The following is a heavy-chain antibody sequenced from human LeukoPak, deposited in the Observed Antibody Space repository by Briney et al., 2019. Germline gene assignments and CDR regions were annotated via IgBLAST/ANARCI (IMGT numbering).Heavy chain of an antibody. D-gene: IGHD6-19*01. CDR2: ISWNSGSI. J-gene: IGHJ3*02. Sequence: PGGSLRLSCAASGFTFDDYAMHWVRQAPGKGLEWVSGISWNSGSIGYADSVKGRFTISRDNAKNSLYLQMNSLRAEDTALYYCAKEGAVAAFDTWGQGTMVTVSS. CDR1: GFTFDDYA. V-gene: IGHV3-9*01. CDR3: AKEGAVAAFDT.